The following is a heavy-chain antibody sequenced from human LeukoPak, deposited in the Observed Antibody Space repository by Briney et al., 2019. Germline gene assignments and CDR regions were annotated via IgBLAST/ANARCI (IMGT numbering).Heavy chain of an antibody. V-gene: IGHV4-59*01. D-gene: IGHD2-15*01. CDR2: IHYSGST. J-gene: IGHJ4*02. CDR1: GGSISSYY. Sequence: PSETLSLTCTVSGGSISSYYWSWIRQPPGKGLEWIGYIHYSGSTNYNPSLKSRVTISVDTSKNQFSLKLSSVTAADTAVYYCARDDGSRLFDYWGQGTLVTVSS. CDR3: ARDDGSRLFDY.